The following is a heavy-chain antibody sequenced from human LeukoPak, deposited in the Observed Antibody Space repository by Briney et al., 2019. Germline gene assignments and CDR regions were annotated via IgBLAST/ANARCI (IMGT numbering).Heavy chain of an antibody. V-gene: IGHV3-21*01. Sequence: GGALRLSCAASGFTFSSYIMNWVRQAPGKGLEWVSSSSSSRSYIYYPGSVKGRFTIPSDNHKHSLYLQMKSLGAEETAVYYCASLLDIRTTQGGGYYYYGMVVSGQGTTVTV. CDR3: ASLLDIRTTQGGGYYYYGMVV. CDR1: GFTFSSYI. D-gene: IGHD3-16*02. J-gene: IGHJ6*01. CDR2: SSSSRSYI.